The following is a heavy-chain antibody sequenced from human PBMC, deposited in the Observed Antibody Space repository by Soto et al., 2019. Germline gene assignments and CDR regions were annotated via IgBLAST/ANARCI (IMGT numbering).Heavy chain of an antibody. CDR2: INWSGGSS. D-gene: IGHD6-13*01. CDR1: GFTFDDFA. J-gene: IGHJ3*02. CDR3: VKANDQQLVEGGPFDM. Sequence: GGSLRLSCAASGFTFDDFAMHWVRQAPGRGLEWVSGINWSGGSSGYSDSVKGRFTISRDNAKNSLYLEMNSLRVEDTALFYCVKANDQQLVEGGPFDMWGQGTMVTVSS. V-gene: IGHV3-9*01.